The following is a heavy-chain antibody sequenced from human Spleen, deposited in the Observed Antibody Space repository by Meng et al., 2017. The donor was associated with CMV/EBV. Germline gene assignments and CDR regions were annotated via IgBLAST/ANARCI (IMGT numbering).Heavy chain of an antibody. Sequence: GESLKISCAASGFIFSGSAMHWVRQAPGKGLEWVSGINWNGGSTGYADSVKGRFTISRDNAKNSLYLQMNSLRAEDTALYYCARDRIVGANYYFDYWGQGTLVTVSS. CDR1: GFIFSGSA. V-gene: IGHV3-20*04. J-gene: IGHJ4*02. D-gene: IGHD1-26*01. CDR3: ARDRIVGANYYFDY. CDR2: INWNGGST.